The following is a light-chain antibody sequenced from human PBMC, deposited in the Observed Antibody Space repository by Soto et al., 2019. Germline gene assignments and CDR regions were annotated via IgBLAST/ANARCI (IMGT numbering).Light chain of an antibody. CDR1: SIDVGAYKY. CDR2: EVS. J-gene: IGLJ3*02. CDR3: TSYVGSNIWV. V-gene: IGLV2-8*01. Sequence: QSVLTQPPSASGSPGQSVTISCTGTSIDVGAYKYVSWNQQYPGKAPKLMIYEVSKRPSGVPDRFSGSKSGNTASLTVSGLQAEDEADYYCTSYVGSNIWVFGGGTKLTVL.